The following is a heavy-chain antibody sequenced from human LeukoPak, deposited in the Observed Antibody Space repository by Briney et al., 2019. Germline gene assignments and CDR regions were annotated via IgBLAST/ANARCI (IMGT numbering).Heavy chain of an antibody. Sequence: PGGSLRPSCAASGFTFSSYAMSWVRQAPGKGLEWVSAISGSGGSTYYADSVTGRFTISRDNSKNTLYLQMNSLRAEDTAVYYCAKVPYDSSGYYYGDYWGQGTLVTVSS. J-gene: IGHJ4*02. V-gene: IGHV3-23*01. D-gene: IGHD3-22*01. CDR2: ISGSGGST. CDR1: GFTFSSYA. CDR3: AKVPYDSSGYYYGDY.